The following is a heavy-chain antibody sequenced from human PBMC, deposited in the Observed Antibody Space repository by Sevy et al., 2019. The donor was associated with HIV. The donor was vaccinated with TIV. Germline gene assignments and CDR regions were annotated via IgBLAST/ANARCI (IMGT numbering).Heavy chain of an antibody. CDR3: ARGGSSGWTYFDY. J-gene: IGHJ4*02. CDR1: GYTFSSYY. CDR2: INPSGGST. D-gene: IGHD6-19*01. Sequence: ASVKVSCKASGYTFSSYYMHWVRQAPGQGPEWMGIINPSGGSTSYAQMFQGRVTMTRDTSTSTVYMELSSLRSEDTAVYYCARGGSSGWTYFDYWGQGTLVTVSS. V-gene: IGHV1-46*01.